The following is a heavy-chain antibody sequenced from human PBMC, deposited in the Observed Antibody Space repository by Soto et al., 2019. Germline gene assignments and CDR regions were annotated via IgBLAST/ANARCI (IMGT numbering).Heavy chain of an antibody. J-gene: IGHJ4*02. CDR3: AKAKVPQTDPTVTRTCFDY. V-gene: IGHV3-9*01. CDR2: ISWNSGSI. D-gene: IGHD4-4*01. Sequence: EVQLVESGGGLVQPGRSLRLSCAASGFTFDDYAMHWVRQAPGKGLEWVSGISWNSGSIGYADSVKGRFTISRDNAKNSLYLQMNSLRAADTALYYCAKAKVPQTDPTVTRTCFDYWGQGTLVTVSS. CDR1: GFTFDDYA.